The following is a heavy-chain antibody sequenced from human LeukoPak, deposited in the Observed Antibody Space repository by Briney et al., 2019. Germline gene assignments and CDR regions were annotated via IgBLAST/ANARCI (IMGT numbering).Heavy chain of an antibody. CDR2: INHSGST. J-gene: IGHJ4*02. D-gene: IGHD3-10*01. Sequence: PSETLSPTCAVYGGSFSGYYWSWIRQPPGKGLEWIGEINHSGSTNYNPSLKSRVTISVDTSKNQFSLKLSSVTAADTAVYYCAREYYYGSGSYYHHFDYWGQGTLVTVSS. CDR1: GGSFSGYY. V-gene: IGHV4-34*01. CDR3: AREYYYGSGSYYHHFDY.